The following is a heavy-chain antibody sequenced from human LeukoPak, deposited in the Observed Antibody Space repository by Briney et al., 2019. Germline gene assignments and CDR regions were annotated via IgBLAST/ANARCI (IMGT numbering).Heavy chain of an antibody. J-gene: IGHJ4*02. Sequence: RRLSCAASGFTFSSYEMNWVRQAPGKGQEWVSYISSSGSTIYYADSVKGRFTISRDNAKNSLYLQMNSLRAEDTAVYYCARLGDGYNRAYFDYWGQGTLVTVSS. CDR1: GFTFSSYE. D-gene: IGHD5-24*01. V-gene: IGHV3-48*03. CDR2: ISSSGSTI. CDR3: ARLGDGYNRAYFDY.